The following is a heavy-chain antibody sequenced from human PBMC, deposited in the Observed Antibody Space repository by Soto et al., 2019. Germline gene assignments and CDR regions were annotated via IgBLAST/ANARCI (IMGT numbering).Heavy chain of an antibody. D-gene: IGHD5-18*01. V-gene: IGHV4-31*03. Sequence: SETLSLTCTVSGGSISSGGYYWSWIRQHPGKGLEWIGYIYYSGSTYYNPSLKSRVTISVDTSKNQFSLKLSSVTAADTAVYYCAREGYSYGDIDYWGQGTLVTVSS. CDR2: IYYSGST. J-gene: IGHJ4*02. CDR3: AREGYSYGDIDY. CDR1: GGSISSGGYY.